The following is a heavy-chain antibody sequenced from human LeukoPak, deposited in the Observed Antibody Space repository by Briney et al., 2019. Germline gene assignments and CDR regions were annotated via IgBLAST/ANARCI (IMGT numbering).Heavy chain of an antibody. CDR2: ISGSGGST. V-gene: IGHV3-23*01. CDR1: GFTFSSYA. CDR3: AKFQHYYDSSGYSTPDY. D-gene: IGHD3-22*01. J-gene: IGHJ4*02. Sequence: PGGSLGHSCEASGFTFSSYAMRWVRQAPGKRLELVSAISGSGGSTYYADSVKGRFTISRDNSKNTLYLQMNSLRAEDTAVYYCAKFQHYYDSSGYSTPDYWGQGTLVTVSS.